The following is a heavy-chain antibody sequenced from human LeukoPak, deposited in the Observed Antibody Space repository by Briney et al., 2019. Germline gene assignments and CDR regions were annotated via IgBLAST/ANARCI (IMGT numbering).Heavy chain of an antibody. CDR3: ARSLSPYSSGWYFDY. CDR1: GDSVSINSAA. Sequence: SQTLSLTCAISGDSVSINSAAWNWIRQPPSRGLEWLGRTYQRSKWYNDYAVSVKSRITINPDISKNQFSLQLNSVTPEDTAVYYCARSLSPYSSGWYFDYWGQGTLVTVSS. J-gene: IGHJ4*02. D-gene: IGHD6-19*01. V-gene: IGHV6-1*01. CDR2: TYQRSKWYN.